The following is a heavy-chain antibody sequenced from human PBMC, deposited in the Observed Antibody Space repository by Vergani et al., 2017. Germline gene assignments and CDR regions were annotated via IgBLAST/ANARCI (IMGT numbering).Heavy chain of an antibody. CDR3: ARGGRMVRGVINWFDP. J-gene: IGHJ5*02. D-gene: IGHD3-10*01. CDR2: INHSGST. V-gene: IGHV4-34*01. Sequence: QVPLQQWGAGLLKPSETLSLTCAVYGGSFSGYYWSWFRQPPGKGLEWIGEINHSGSTNYNPSLKSRVTISVDTSKNQFSLKLSSVTAADTAVYYCARGGRMVRGVINWFDPWGQGTLVTVSS. CDR1: GGSFSGYY.